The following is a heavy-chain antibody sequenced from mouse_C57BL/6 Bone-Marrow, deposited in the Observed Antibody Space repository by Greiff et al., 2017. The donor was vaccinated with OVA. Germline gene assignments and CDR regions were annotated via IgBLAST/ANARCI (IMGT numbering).Heavy chain of an antibody. CDR2: INPGSGGT. D-gene: IGHD1-1*01. CDR1: GYAFTNYL. CDR3: ARSRYYGSSSYFDY. J-gene: IGHJ2*01. Sequence: VQLQQSGAELVRPGTSVKVSCKASGYAFTNYLIEWVKQRPGQGLEWIGVINPGSGGTNYNEKLKGKATLTADKSSSTAYMQLSSLTSEDSAVYFCARSRYYGSSSYFDYWGQGTTLTVSS. V-gene: IGHV1-54*01.